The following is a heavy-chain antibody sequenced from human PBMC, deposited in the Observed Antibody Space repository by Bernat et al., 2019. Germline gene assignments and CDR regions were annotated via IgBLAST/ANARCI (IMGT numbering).Heavy chain of an antibody. J-gene: IGHJ4*02. Sequence: QMQLVQSGPEVKKPGTSVKVSCKASGFTFTSSAVQWVRQARGQRLEWIGWIVVGSGNTNYAQKFQERVPITRDMSTSTAYMELSSLRSEDTAVYYCAAANLGGGVYFDYWGQGTLVTVSS. CDR2: IVVGSGNT. CDR3: AAANLGGGVYFDY. V-gene: IGHV1-58*01. CDR1: GFTFTSSA. D-gene: IGHD3-16*01.